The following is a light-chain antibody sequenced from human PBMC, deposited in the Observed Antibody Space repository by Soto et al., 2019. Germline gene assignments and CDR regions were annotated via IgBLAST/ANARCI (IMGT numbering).Light chain of an antibody. CDR1: QSIGTY. CDR2: AAS. J-gene: IGKJ2*01. V-gene: IGKV1-39*01. CDR3: QQSFSTPPT. Sequence: DIQMTQSPSSLSASVGDRVTITSRASQSIGTYLNWYLQKPGKAPQLLIHAASSLQTGVPSRFSGSGSGTEFTLTISSLQPEDFASFYCQQSFSTPPTFGQGTKLAIK.